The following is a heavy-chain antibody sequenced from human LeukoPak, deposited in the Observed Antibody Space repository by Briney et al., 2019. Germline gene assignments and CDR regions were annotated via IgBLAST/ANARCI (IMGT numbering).Heavy chain of an antibody. V-gene: IGHV1-18*04. CDR2: ISAYNGNT. D-gene: IGHD3-10*01. J-gene: IGHJ5*02. Sequence: GASVKVSCKASGYTFTGYGISWVRQAPGQGLEWMGWISAYNGNTNYAQKLQGRVTMTTDTSTSTAYMELRSLRSDDTAVYYCARDSNAFTVVRGLYYWFDPWGQGTLVTVSS. CDR3: ARDSNAFTVVRGLYYWFDP. CDR1: GYTFTGYG.